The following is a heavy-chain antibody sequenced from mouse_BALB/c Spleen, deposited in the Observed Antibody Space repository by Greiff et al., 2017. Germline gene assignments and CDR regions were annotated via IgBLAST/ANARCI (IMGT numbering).Heavy chain of an antibody. J-gene: IGHJ1*01. D-gene: IGHD2-14*01. CDR2: IWAGGST. V-gene: IGHV2-9*02. CDR3: ARDRRRYDGGYWYFDV. Sequence: VQLQESGPGLVAPSQSLSITCTVSGFSLTSYGVHWVRQPPGKGLEWLGVIWAGGSTNYNSALMSRLSISKDNSKSQVFLKMNSLQTDDTAMYYCARDRRRYDGGYWYFDVWGAGTTVTVSS. CDR1: GFSLTSYG.